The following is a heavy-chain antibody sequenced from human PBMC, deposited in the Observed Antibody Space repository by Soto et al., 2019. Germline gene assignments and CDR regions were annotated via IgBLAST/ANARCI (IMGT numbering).Heavy chain of an antibody. D-gene: IGHD3-16*01. Sequence: QVQLVESGGGVVQPGRSLRLSCAASGFTFSSYGMHWVRQAPGKGLEWVAVISYDGSNKYYADSVKGRFTISRDNSKNTLYLQMNSLRAEDTAVYYCATLGAWYSYYYMDVWGKGTTVTVSS. CDR1: GFTFSSYG. CDR2: ISYDGSNK. V-gene: IGHV3-30*03. CDR3: ATLGAWYSYYYMDV. J-gene: IGHJ6*03.